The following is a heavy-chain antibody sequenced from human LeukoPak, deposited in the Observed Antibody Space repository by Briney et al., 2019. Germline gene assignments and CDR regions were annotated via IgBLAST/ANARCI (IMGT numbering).Heavy chain of an antibody. CDR1: GYSISSGYH. D-gene: IGHD5-24*01. V-gene: IGHV4-38-2*02. CDR2: IYHSGST. Sequence: SETLSLTCTVSGYSISSGYHWGWIRQPPGKGLEWIGSIYHSGSTYYNPSLKSRVTISVDTSKNQFSLKLRSVTAADTAVYYCARGVMATILTPFDYWGQGTLVTVSS. CDR3: ARGVMATILTPFDY. J-gene: IGHJ4*02.